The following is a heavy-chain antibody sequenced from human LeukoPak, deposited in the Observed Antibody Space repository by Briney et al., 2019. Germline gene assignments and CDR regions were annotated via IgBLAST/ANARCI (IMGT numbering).Heavy chain of an antibody. D-gene: IGHD3-3*01. J-gene: IGHJ5*02. CDR3: ARDARYYDFWSGYYDHGWFDP. CDR2: IDQDGGDT. V-gene: IGHV3-7*01. CDR1: EFTFSSYW. Sequence: GGSLRLSRAASEFTFSSYWMSWVRQAPGKGLEWVASIDQDGGDTYYVDSVKGRFTVSRDNAKNSVSLQMNSLRAEDTAVYYCARDARYYDFWSGYYDHGWFDPWGQGTLVTVSS.